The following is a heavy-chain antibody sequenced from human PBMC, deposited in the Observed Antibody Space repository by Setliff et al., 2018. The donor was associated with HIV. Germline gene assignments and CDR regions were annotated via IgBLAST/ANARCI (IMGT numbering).Heavy chain of an antibody. J-gene: IGHJ4*02. Sequence: GGSLRLSCAASGFTFSTYAMSWVRQAPGKGLEWVSTISGSGGSTYYADSVKGRFTISRDNSKNTLYLQMNSLRAEDTAIYYCAKDRGYSSSWYRTPFFDYWGQGTLVTVSS. CDR2: ISGSGGST. V-gene: IGHV3-23*01. D-gene: IGHD6-13*01. CDR3: AKDRGYSSSWYRTPFFDY. CDR1: GFTFSTYA.